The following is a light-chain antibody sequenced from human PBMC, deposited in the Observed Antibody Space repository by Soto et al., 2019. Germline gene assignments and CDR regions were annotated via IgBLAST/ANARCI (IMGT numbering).Light chain of an antibody. J-gene: IGKJ1*01. V-gene: IGKV2-28*01. CDR2: LGS. CDR3: MQAIQAPRT. CDR1: QSLLHSNGNIY. Sequence: DIVLTQSPLSLPVTPGEPASISCRSSQSLLHSNGNIYLDWYLQKPGQSPQLLIYLGSIRASGVRDRLSGSGSGTDFTLKITRVEAEDVGVYYCMQAIQAPRTFGLGTKVEIK.